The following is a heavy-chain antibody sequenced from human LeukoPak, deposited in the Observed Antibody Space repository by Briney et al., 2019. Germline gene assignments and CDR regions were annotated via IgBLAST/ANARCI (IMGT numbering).Heavy chain of an antibody. V-gene: IGHV3-30*18. CDR3: AKKGSYDSSGLALGY. Sequence: GGSLRLSCAASGFTFSSYGMHWVRQAPGKGLEWVAVISYDGSNKYYADSVKGRFTISRDNSKNTLYLQMNSLRAEDTAAYYCAKKGSYDSSGLALGYWGQGTLVTVSS. J-gene: IGHJ4*02. D-gene: IGHD3-22*01. CDR2: ISYDGSNK. CDR1: GFTFSSYG.